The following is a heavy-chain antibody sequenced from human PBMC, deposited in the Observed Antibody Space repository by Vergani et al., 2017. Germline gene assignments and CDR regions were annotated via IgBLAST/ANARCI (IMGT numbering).Heavy chain of an antibody. CDR3: ARDWDRDYDFWSGYGHAFDI. CDR2: INYSGNT. Sequence: QVQLQESGPGVVKPSETLSLTCTVSGRSISSYYWSWIRQPPGQGLEWIGYINYSGNTNYNPSLKSRVTISVDTSKNQFSLKLSCVPAADTAVYYCARDWDRDYDFWSGYGHAFDIWGQGTMVTVSS. CDR1: GRSISSYY. J-gene: IGHJ3*02. D-gene: IGHD3-3*01. V-gene: IGHV4-59*01.